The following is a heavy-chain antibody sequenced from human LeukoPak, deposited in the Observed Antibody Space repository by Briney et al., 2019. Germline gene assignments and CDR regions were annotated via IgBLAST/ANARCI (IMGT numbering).Heavy chain of an antibody. J-gene: IGHJ5*02. CDR3: ARDWGASNWYNWFDP. CDR1: GFTLSSYG. V-gene: IGHV3-30*19. D-gene: IGHD4-11*01. CDR2: IAHDGVTK. Sequence: GGSLRLSCATSGFTLSSYGMHWVRQAPGKGLEWVAMIAHDGVTKYYTDSVKGRFTISRDNSRNTLYLQMNSLRPEDTAVYYCARDWGASNWYNWFDPWGQGTLVTVSS.